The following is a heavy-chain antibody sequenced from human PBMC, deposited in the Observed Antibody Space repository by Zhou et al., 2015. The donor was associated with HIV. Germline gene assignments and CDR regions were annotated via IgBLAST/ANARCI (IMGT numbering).Heavy chain of an antibody. CDR2: IIPIFGTA. D-gene: IGHD2-15*01. J-gene: IGHJ4*02. Sequence: QLVQSGAEVKKPGSSVKVSCKASGGTFSSYAISWVRQAPGQGLEWMGGIIPIFGTANYAQKFQGRVTITADESTSTAYMELSSLRSEDTAVYYCARFGRAGYCSGGSCYTEGGYYFDYWGQGTLVTVSS. CDR1: GGTFSSYA. V-gene: IGHV1-69*01. CDR3: ARFGRAGYCSGGSCYTEGGYYFDY.